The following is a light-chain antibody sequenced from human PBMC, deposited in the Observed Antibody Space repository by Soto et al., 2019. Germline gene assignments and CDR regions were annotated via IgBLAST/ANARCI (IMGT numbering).Light chain of an antibody. CDR3: SSYTSSSTLV. Sequence: QSALTQPASVSGSPGQSVTISCTGTSSDVGSYNYVSWYQQHPGKAPKLMICEVSNRPSGVSNRFSGSKSGNTASLTISGLQAEAEADHYCSSYTSSSTLVFGTGTKVTVL. CDR1: SSDVGSYNY. J-gene: IGLJ1*01. V-gene: IGLV2-14*01. CDR2: EVS.